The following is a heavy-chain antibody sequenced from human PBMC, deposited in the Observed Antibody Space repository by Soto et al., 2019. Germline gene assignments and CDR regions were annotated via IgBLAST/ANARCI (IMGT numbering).Heavy chain of an antibody. Sequence: EVQLVESGGGLVQPGGSLRLSCAASGSTFSRYSMNWVRQAPGKGLEWVSYISSSSSTIYYADSVKGRFTISRDNAKNSLYLQMNSLRAEDTAVYYCARDLISGYSGYDLVRGQGTLVTVSS. CDR1: GSTFSRYS. CDR2: ISSSSSTI. J-gene: IGHJ4*02. D-gene: IGHD5-12*01. V-gene: IGHV3-48*01. CDR3: ARDLISGYSGYDLV.